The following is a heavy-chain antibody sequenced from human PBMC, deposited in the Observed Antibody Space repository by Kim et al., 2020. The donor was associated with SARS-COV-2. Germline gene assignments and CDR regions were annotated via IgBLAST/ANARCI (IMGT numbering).Heavy chain of an antibody. D-gene: IGHD6-13*01. CDR1: GFSVKDHA. J-gene: IGHJ6*02. V-gene: IGHV3-9*01. Sequence: GGSLRLSCEGSGFSVKDHAMHWVRQAPGKGLEWVSGIYWNGDRKDYADSVKGRFITSRDNAKNSLYLQMNSLTSEDTASYYCTKDISAGGVDVWGQGTTVIFSS. CDR3: TKDISAGGVDV. CDR2: IYWNGDRK.